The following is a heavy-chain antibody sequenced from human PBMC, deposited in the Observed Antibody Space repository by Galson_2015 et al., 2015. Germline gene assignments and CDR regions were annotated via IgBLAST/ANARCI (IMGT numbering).Heavy chain of an antibody. CDR2: INGDGSST. CDR1: GFTFSTYW. CDR3: ARDRGGYDL. Sequence: SLRLSCAASGFTFSTYWMHWVRQAPGKGLVWVSRINGDGSSTIYADSVKGRFTISRDNAKNTPYLQMNSLRAEDTAVYYCARDRGGYDLWGQGTLVTVSS. J-gene: IGHJ4*02. V-gene: IGHV3-74*01. D-gene: IGHD5-12*01.